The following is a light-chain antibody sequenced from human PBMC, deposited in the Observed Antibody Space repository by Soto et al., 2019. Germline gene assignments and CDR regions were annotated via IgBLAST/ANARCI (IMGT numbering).Light chain of an antibody. CDR3: QVWDSSSDHDVV. J-gene: IGLJ2*01. CDR1: NIGSKS. Sequence: SYELTQPPSVSVAPGKTARITCGGNNIGSKSVHWYQQKPGQAPVLVIYYDSDRPSGIPGRFCGSNSGNTATLTISRVEAGDEADYYCQVWDSSSDHDVVFGGGTKLTVL. CDR2: YDS. V-gene: IGLV3-21*04.